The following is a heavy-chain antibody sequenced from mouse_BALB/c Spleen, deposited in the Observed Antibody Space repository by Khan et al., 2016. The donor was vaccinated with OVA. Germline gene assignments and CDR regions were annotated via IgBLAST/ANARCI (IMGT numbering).Heavy chain of an antibody. CDR2: INPNNGGT. D-gene: IGHD2-1*01. J-gene: IGHJ3*01. V-gene: IGHV1S81*02. CDR3: TRSVYGTFAY. Sequence: VELVESGAELVKPGASVRLSCKASGYTFTSYYLYWVKQRPGQGLEWIGDINPNNGGTNFNEMFKSKATLTVDKSSSTAYMQLSSLTSEDSAVYYCTRSVYGTFAYWGQGTLVTVSA. CDR1: GYTFTSYY.